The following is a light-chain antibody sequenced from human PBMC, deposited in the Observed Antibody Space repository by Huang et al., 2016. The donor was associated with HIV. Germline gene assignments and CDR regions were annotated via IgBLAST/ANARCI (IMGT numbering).Light chain of an antibody. CDR2: SAS. CDR3: QQYNTYLYT. J-gene: IGKJ2*01. CDR1: QNINTW. V-gene: IGKV1-5*03. Sequence: DIQMTQSPSTLSASVGDRVTITCRASQNINTWLAWYQQKPGKAPDLLIYSASSLQVGVPSRFTGSGSGTECTLTITSLQPDDLGTYYCQQYNTYLYTVGQGTKLEI.